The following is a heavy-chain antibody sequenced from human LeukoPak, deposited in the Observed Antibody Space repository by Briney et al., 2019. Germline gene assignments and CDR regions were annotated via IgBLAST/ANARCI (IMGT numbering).Heavy chain of an antibody. CDR1: GFTFSSYA. D-gene: IGHD3-10*01. CDR2: ISGSGGST. J-gene: IGHJ4*02. Sequence: GGSLRLSCAASGFTFSSYAMSWVRQAPGKGLEWVSVISGSGGSTYYADSVKGRFTISRANSKNTLYLQMNSLRAEDTAVYYCAKEGVVRGVKALGYWGQGTLVTVSS. CDR3: AKEGVVRGVKALGY. V-gene: IGHV3-23*01.